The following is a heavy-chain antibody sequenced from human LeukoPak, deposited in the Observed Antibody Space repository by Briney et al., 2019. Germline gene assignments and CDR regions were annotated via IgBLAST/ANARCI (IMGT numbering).Heavy chain of an antibody. CDR1: GFTFSSYA. J-gene: IGHJ4*02. V-gene: IGHV3-64D*06. CDR3: VKVGSIVAYDY. CDR2: ISSNEGST. D-gene: IGHD2-15*01. Sequence: GGSPRLSCSASGFTFSSYAMHWVRQAPGKGLEYVSAISSNEGSTYYADSVKGRFTISRDNSKNTLYLQMSSLRAEDTAVYYCVKVGSIVAYDYWGQGTLVTVSS.